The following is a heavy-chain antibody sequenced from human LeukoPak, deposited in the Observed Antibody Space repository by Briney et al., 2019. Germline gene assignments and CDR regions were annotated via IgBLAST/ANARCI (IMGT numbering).Heavy chain of an antibody. CDR1: GFTFSNAW. Sequence: GGSLRLSCAASGFTFSNAWMSWVRQTPGKGLEWVAATSSSDAGTYHADSVRGRFTISRDNSKNTLYLQMNSLRAEDTAVYYCAELGITMIGGVWGKGTTVTISS. CDR2: TSSSDAGT. D-gene: IGHD3-10*02. J-gene: IGHJ6*04. V-gene: IGHV3-23*01. CDR3: AELGITMIGGV.